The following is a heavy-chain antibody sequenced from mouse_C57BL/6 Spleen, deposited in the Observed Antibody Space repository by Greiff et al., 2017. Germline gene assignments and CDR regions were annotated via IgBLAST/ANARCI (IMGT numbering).Heavy chain of an antibody. CDR2: ISYDGSN. CDR1: GYSITSGYY. V-gene: IGHV3-6*01. J-gene: IGHJ4*01. Sequence: EVQLQQSGPGLVKPSQSLSLTCSVTGYSITSGYYWNWIRQVPGNKLEWMGYISYDGSNNYNPSLKNRISITRDTSKNQFFLKLNSVTTEDTATYYCARVHEAYAMDYWGQGTSVTVSS. D-gene: IGHD1-2*01. CDR3: ARVHEAYAMDY.